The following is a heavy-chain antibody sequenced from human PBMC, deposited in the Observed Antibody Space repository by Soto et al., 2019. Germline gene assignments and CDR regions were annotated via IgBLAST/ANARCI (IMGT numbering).Heavy chain of an antibody. Sequence: PGGSLRLSCAASGFTFSSYGMHWVRQAPGKGLEWVAVIWYDGSNKYYADSVKGRFTISRDNSKNTLYLQMNSLRAEDTAVYYCARGSHHYDSNNWFDPWGQGTLVTVSS. J-gene: IGHJ5*02. V-gene: IGHV3-33*01. D-gene: IGHD3-22*01. CDR2: IWYDGSNK. CDR3: ARGSHHYDSNNWFDP. CDR1: GFTFSSYG.